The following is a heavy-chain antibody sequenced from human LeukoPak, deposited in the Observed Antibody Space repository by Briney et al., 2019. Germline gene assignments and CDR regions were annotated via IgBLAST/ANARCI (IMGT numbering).Heavy chain of an antibody. CDR1: GFTIRTYG. CDR2: VRYDGNTK. CDR3: ASLAVAGMTFDY. J-gene: IGHJ4*02. V-gene: IGHV3-30*02. Sequence: GGSLRLSCAASGFTIRTYGMHWVRQAPGKGLEGVAIVRYDGNTKNYVDSVKGRFTISRDTSKNTVFLQMTSLRAEDTALYYCASLAVAGMTFDYWGQGTLVTVSS. D-gene: IGHD6-19*01.